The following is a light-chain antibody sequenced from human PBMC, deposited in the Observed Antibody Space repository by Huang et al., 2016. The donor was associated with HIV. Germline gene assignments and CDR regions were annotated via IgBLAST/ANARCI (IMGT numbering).Light chain of an antibody. Sequence: EIVMTQSPATLSVSPGGGATLSCRASQNVRSNLAWYQQTPGHAPRFIIYDTSTRASGVPARCSGSGSGTEFTLTISGLQSEDFAVYDCQQYDNWPPGLTFGGGTKVEI. CDR1: QNVRSN. CDR3: QQYDNWPPGLT. V-gene: IGKV3D-15*01. J-gene: IGKJ4*01. CDR2: DTS.